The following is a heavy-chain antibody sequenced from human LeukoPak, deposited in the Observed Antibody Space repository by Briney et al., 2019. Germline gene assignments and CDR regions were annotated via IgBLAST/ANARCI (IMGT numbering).Heavy chain of an antibody. CDR3: ASSGYDLYGPYSYNWFDP. CDR1: GYTFTGYY. V-gene: IGHV1-2*02. D-gene: IGHD5-12*01. J-gene: IGHJ5*02. Sequence: GASVKVSCKASGYTFTGYYMHWVRQAPGQGLEWMGWINPNSGGTNYAQKFQGRVTVTRDTSTSTAYMELSRLRSDDTAVYYCASSGYDLYGPYSYNWFDPWGQGTLVTVSS. CDR2: INPNSGGT.